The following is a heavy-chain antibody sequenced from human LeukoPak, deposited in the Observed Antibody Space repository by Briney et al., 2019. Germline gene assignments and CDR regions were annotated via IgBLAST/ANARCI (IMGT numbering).Heavy chain of an antibody. J-gene: IGHJ4*02. CDR3: TTGKENWNYEFDY. CDR1: GFTLSNAW. D-gene: IGHD1-7*01. CDR2: IKSKTDGGTT. Sequence: GGSLRLSCAASGFTLSNAWMSWVRQAPGKGLEWVGRIKSKTDGGTTDYAAPVKGRFTISRDDSKNTLYLQMNSLKTEDTAVYYCTTGKENWNYEFDYWGQGTLVTVSS. V-gene: IGHV3-15*01.